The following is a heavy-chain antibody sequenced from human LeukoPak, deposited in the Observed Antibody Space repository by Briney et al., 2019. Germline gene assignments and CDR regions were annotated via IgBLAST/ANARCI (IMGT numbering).Heavy chain of an antibody. J-gene: IGHJ4*02. V-gene: IGHV1-18*01. CDR2: ISAYNGNT. D-gene: IGHD5-18*01. CDR3: ARNSGYSYAKIIPGGY. Sequence: ASLRVSCKASGYTLTSYGISWGRQAPGQGLEWMGWISAYNGNTNYAQKLQGRVTMTTDTSTSTAYMELRSLRSDDTAVYYCARNSGYSYAKIIPGGYWGQGTLVTVSS. CDR1: GYTLTSYG.